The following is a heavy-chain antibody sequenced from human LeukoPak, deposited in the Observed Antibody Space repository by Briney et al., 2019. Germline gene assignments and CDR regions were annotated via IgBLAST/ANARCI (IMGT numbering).Heavy chain of an antibody. CDR3: ARGAGSGSWLVDF. Sequence: PGGSLRLSCAASGFTFSNYNMNWVRQAPGKGLEWVSYISSSSSNIYYADSVKGRFTISRDNAKNSLYLQMNSLRAEDTAVYYCARGAGSGSWLVDFWGQGTLVTVSS. J-gene: IGHJ4*02. V-gene: IGHV3-48*04. D-gene: IGHD6-13*01. CDR2: ISSSSSNI. CDR1: GFTFSNYN.